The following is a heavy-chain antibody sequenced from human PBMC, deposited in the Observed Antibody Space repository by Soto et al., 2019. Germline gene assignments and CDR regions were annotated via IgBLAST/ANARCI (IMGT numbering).Heavy chain of an antibody. CDR3: ATSEDWNYDGGVWFDP. D-gene: IGHD1-7*01. J-gene: IGHJ5*02. V-gene: IGHV3-23*01. CDR1: GFTFSSYA. Sequence: EVQLLESGGGLVQPGVSLRLSCAASGFTFSSYAMSWVRQAPGKGLEWVSAISGSGGSTYYADSVNGRFTISRDNSKNTLDHQMNTVRAEDTAVYHCATSEDWNYDGGVWFDPWGQRNLVTVSS. CDR2: ISGSGGST.